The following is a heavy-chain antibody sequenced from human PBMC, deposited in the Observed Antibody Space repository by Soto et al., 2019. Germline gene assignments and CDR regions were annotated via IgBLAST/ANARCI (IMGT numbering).Heavy chain of an antibody. Sequence: EVQLLESGGGVTPPGGSLRLSCVASGFNFNNYAMSWVRQAPGKGLEWVAAMSGVGGSIYYADSVKGRFTISRDNSKNTPFLQMSSLRADDTAVYYCANNPLTAGSGPGFGYYFHCWGQGTRVTVSS. D-gene: IGHD2-21*02. CDR1: GFNFNNYA. CDR2: MSGVGGSI. CDR3: ANNPLTAGSGPGFGYYFHC. J-gene: IGHJ4*02. V-gene: IGHV3-23*01.